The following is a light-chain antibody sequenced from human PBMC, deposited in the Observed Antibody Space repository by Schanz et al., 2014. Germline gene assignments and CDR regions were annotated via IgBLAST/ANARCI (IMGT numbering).Light chain of an antibody. CDR1: SSDVGGYRF. Sequence: QSALTQPASVSGSPGQSITISCTGTSSDVGGYRFVSWYQQHPGKAPKLILYDVSDRPSGVSNRFSGSKSGNTASLTISGLQAEDEADYYCKSYTSSNTYVFGTGTKVTVL. CDR2: DVS. V-gene: IGLV2-14*03. J-gene: IGLJ1*01. CDR3: KSYTSSNTYV.